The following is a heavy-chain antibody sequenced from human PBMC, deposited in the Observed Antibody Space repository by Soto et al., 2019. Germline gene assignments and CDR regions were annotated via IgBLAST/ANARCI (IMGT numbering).Heavy chain of an antibody. V-gene: IGHV3-23*01. J-gene: IGHJ4*02. CDR1: GFTFNNYA. CDR2: ISGSGATT. D-gene: IGHD2-15*01. Sequence: EVQLLESGGGLLQPGGSLRLSCSASGFTFNNYAMAWVRQAPGEGLEWVSGISGSGATTYYADSVKGQFTISDDNSKNALFLQINSLSDEDTDVYFCAKAGYCTGVSCYFYYFDSWGQGTLVTVSS. CDR3: AKAGYCTGVSCYFYYFDS.